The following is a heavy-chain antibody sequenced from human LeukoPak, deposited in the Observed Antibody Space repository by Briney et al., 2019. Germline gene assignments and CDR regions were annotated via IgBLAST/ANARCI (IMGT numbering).Heavy chain of an antibody. D-gene: IGHD6-13*01. J-gene: IGHJ5*02. CDR3: AREGFGSWSDEPNWFDP. CDR1: GYTFTSYY. Sequence: ASVKVSCKASGYTFTSYYMHWVRQAPGQGLEWMGIINPSGGSTSYAQKFQGRVTMTRDTSTSTVYMELSSLRSEDTAVYYCAREGFGSWSDEPNWFDPWGQGTLVTVSS. V-gene: IGHV1-46*01. CDR2: INPSGGST.